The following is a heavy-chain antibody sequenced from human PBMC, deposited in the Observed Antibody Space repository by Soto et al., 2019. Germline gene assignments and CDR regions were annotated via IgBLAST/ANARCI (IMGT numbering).Heavy chain of an antibody. CDR3: ARPSGLYGMDV. V-gene: IGHV1-46*01. CDR1: GYRFTSYA. CDR2: INPSGGST. Sequence: GASVEVSCKASGYRFTSYAMHWVRQAPGQGLEWMGIINPSGGSTSYAQKFQGRVTMTRDTSTSTVYMELSSLRSEDTAVYYCARPSGLYGMDVWGQGTTVTVS. J-gene: IGHJ6*02.